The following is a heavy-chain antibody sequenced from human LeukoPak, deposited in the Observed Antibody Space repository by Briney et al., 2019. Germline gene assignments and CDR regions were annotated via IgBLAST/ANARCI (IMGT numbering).Heavy chain of an antibody. V-gene: IGHV4-61*02. CDR1: AGSISSGSYD. J-gene: IGHJ6*03. CDR3: ARDLGGSYPHYYYYMDV. CDR2: IDTSGST. D-gene: IGHD1-26*01. Sequence: SQTLSLTCTLAAGSISSGSYDLSWIQQPAWKGLEWIGRIDTSGSTNYNPSLKSRVTISVDTSKTQFSLKLSSVTAADTAVYYCARDLGGSYPHYYYYMDVWGKGTTVTVSS.